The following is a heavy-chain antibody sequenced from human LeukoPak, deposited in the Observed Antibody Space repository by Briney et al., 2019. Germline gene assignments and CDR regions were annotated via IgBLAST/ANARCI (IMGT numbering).Heavy chain of an antibody. CDR3: ATGRGPLTYYYWFDL. Sequence: SETLSLTCAVYGGSISGYYYRCIRQPPGKGLEWLGEINHSGRTNYNQSLKSRVTTSVDTSKNQFSLKLSSVTAADTAVYYCATGRGPLTYYYWFDLWGKGTTVTVSS. D-gene: IGHD2-8*02. CDR1: GGSISGYY. J-gene: IGHJ6*04. V-gene: IGHV4-34*01. CDR2: INHSGRT.